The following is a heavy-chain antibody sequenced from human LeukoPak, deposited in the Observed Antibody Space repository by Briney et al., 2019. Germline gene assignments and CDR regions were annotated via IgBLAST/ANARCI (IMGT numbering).Heavy chain of an antibody. V-gene: IGHV4-34*01. Sequence: SETLSLTCAVYGGSFSDYYWSWIRQPPGKGLEWIGEINHSGSTKYNPSLKSRVTISVDTSKNQFSLKLTSVTAADAAVYYSAPFGGYGFGYWGQGTLVTVSS. CDR3: APFGGYGFGY. J-gene: IGHJ4*02. D-gene: IGHD3-16*01. CDR1: GGSFSDYY. CDR2: INHSGST.